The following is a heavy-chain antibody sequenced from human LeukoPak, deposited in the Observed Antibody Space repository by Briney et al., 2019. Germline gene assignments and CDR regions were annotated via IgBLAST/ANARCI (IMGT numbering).Heavy chain of an antibody. D-gene: IGHD5-12*01. J-gene: IGHJ4*02. V-gene: IGHV3-33*08. CDR3: ARGLGEWLRWKTLDY. CDR1: GFTFSSYG. Sequence: GGSLRLSCAASGFTFSSYGMHWVRQAPGKGLEWVAVIWYDGSNKYYADSVKGRFTISRDNSKNTLYLQMNSLRAEDTAMYYCARGLGEWLRWKTLDYWGQGTLVAVSS. CDR2: IWYDGSNK.